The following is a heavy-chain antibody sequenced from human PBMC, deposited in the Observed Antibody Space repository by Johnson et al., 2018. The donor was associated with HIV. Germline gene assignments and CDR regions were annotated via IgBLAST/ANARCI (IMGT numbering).Heavy chain of an antibody. Sequence: VQLVESGGGLVQPGGSLRLSCAASGFTFDDYGMSWVRQAPGKGLEWVANIKQDGSEKYYVDSVKGRFTISRDNAKNSLYLLMNSLIAEDTAVQYCARDKFTGRQWLSYDDAFDIWGQGTMVTVSS. D-gene: IGHD6-19*01. CDR2: IKQDGSEK. CDR3: ARDKFTGRQWLSYDDAFDI. V-gene: IGHV3-7*01. CDR1: GFTFDDYG. J-gene: IGHJ3*02.